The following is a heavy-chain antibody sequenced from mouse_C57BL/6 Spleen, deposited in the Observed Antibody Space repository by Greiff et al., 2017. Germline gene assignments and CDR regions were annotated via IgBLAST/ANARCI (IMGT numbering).Heavy chain of an antibody. V-gene: IGHV1-7*01. CDR2: INPSSGYT. D-gene: IGHD2-12*01. CDR1: GYTFTSYW. Sequence: QVQLKESGAALAKPGASVKLSCKASGYTFTSYWMHWVNQRPGQGLEWIGYINPSSGYTKYNQKFKDTATVTADKSSSTAYMQLSSLTYEDSAVYYCARSACYEDGTGYYVYYWGQGTTLTVSS. J-gene: IGHJ2*01. CDR3: ARSACYEDGTGYYVYY.